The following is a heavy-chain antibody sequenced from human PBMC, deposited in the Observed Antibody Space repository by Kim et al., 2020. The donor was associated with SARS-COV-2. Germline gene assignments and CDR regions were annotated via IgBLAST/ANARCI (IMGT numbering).Heavy chain of an antibody. D-gene: IGHD3-3*02. CDR2: INHSGST. CDR1: GGSFSGYY. CDR3: ARGISEYDAFDI. Sequence: SETLSLTCAVYGGSFSGYYWSWIRQPPGKGLEWIGEINHSGSTNYNPSLKSRVTISVDTSKNQFSLKLSSVTAADTAVYYCARGISEYDAFDIWGQGTMVTVSS. V-gene: IGHV4-34*01. J-gene: IGHJ3*02.